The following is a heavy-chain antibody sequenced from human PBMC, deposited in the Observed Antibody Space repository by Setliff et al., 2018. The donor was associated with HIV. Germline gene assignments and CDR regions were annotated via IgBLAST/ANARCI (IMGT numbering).Heavy chain of an antibody. D-gene: IGHD3-3*01. CDR2: MNPNSGNT. V-gene: IGHV1-8*02. J-gene: IGHJ4*02. CDR1: GYNFTDYD. CDR3: ARVNLRITMFGVAPTSHSIDY. Sequence: ASVKVSCKASGYNFTDYDINWVRQATGQGLEWMGWMNPNSGNTDYAQKFQGRVTMTTDTSTSTAYMELRSLRSDDTAVYYCARVNLRITMFGVAPTSHSIDYWGQGTLVTVSS.